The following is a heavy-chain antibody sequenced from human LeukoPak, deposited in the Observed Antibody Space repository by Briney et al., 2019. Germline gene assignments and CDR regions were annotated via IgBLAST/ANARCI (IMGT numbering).Heavy chain of an antibody. D-gene: IGHD1-14*01. CDR2: IYYTGTT. CDR3: ARTGSATEPNWFDP. Sequence: SETLSLTCTVSGGSISDYYWSWIRQPPEKGLEWIGYIYYTGTTIYNPSLKSRVTMSIDTSQNQISLRLTSVTAADTAIYYCARTGSATEPNWFDPWGQGALVTVSS. V-gene: IGHV4-59*01. CDR1: GGSISDYY. J-gene: IGHJ5*02.